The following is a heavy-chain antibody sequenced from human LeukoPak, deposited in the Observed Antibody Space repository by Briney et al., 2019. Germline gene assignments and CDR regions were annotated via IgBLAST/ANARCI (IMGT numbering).Heavy chain of an antibody. D-gene: IGHD4-17*01. J-gene: IGHJ4*02. CDR3: ARGEDGTGDYRPTYFDS. V-gene: IGHV4-34*01. Sequence: SETLSLTCAVYGGSFSGYYWSWIRQPPGKGLEWIGEINHSGSTNYNPSPKSRATISVDTSKKQFSLNLTSVTAADTAVYYCARGEDGTGDYRPTYFDSWGQGTLVTVSS. CDR1: GGSFSGYY. CDR2: INHSGST.